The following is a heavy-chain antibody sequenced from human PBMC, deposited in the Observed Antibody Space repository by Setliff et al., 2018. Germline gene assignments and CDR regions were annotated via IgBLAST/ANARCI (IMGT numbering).Heavy chain of an antibody. D-gene: IGHD2-2*02. CDR3: AKGGSTSCYTEADY. J-gene: IGHJ4*02. CDR2: ISGSGGST. Sequence: GGSLRLSCAASGFTFSSYAMSWVRQAPGKGLEWVSAISGSGGSTYYADSVKGRFTISRDNSKNTLYLQMLSLRAEDTAVYYCAKGGSTSCYTEADYWGQGTLVTVSS. V-gene: IGHV3-23*01. CDR1: GFTFSSYA.